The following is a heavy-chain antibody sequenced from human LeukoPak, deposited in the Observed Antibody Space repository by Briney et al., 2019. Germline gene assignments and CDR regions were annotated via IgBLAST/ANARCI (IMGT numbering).Heavy chain of an antibody. CDR3: AKDRSVGSNTMDY. CDR1: GFTFSSYA. J-gene: IGHJ4*02. CDR2: ISYDGSKK. D-gene: IGHD2-15*01. V-gene: IGHV3-30*18. Sequence: GGSLRLSCAAGFTFSSYAMHWVRQAPGKGLEWVAVISYDGSKKYYADSVKGRFTISRDNSKNTLHLQVNSLRTEDTALYYCAKDRSVGSNTMDYWGQGTLVTVSX.